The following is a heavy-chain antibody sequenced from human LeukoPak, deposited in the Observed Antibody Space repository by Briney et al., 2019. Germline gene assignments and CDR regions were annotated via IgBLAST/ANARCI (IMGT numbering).Heavy chain of an antibody. V-gene: IGHV3-21*04. CDR2: ISSGSSYI. CDR1: GFTFSSYT. Sequence: GGSLRLSCAASGFTFSSYTMNWVRQAPGKGLEWVSIISSGSSYIHYADSVKGRFTISRDNSKNTVHLQMNSLRAEDTAMYYCARRAGDYSHPYDYWGQGTLVTVSS. J-gene: IGHJ4*02. D-gene: IGHD3-22*01. CDR3: ARRAGDYSHPYDY.